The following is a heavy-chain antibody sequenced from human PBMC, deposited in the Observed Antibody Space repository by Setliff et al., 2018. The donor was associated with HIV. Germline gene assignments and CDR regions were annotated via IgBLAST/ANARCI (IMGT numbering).Heavy chain of an antibody. CDR2: IYYSGNT. V-gene: IGHV4-39*02. Sequence: SETLSLTCTVSGVSTSSTSYDWGWIRQPPGKGLEWIGYIYYSGNTYYNPTLKSRVTISVDTSKNHFSLRLSSVTAADTAVYCCATNRVGNYPLDYWGRGTLVTVSS. J-gene: IGHJ4*02. D-gene: IGHD1-7*01. CDR3: ATNRVGNYPLDY. CDR1: GVSTSSTSYD.